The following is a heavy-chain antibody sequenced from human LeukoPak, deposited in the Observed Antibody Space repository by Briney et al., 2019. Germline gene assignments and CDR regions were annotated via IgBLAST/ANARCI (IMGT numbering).Heavy chain of an antibody. V-gene: IGHV4-38-2*01. CDR1: GYSISSGYY. CDR2: IYYSGTT. CDR3: ARGYYDSRGSPIYYYYMDV. Sequence: SETLSLTCAVSGYSISSGYYWGWIRQPPGKGLEWIGCIYYSGTTNYNPSLKSRVTISVDTSKNQFSLMLSSVTAADTAVYYCARGYYDSRGSPIYYYYMDVWGKGTTVTVSS. D-gene: IGHD3-22*01. J-gene: IGHJ6*03.